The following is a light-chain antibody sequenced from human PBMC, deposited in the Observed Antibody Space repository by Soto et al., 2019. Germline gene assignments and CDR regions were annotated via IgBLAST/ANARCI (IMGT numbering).Light chain of an antibody. CDR2: DVS. V-gene: IGLV2-14*01. CDR3: SSYTTGSTVV. J-gene: IGLJ3*02. CDR1: SSDVGDYNS. Sequence: QSALTQPASVSGSPGQSITISCIGTSSDVGDYNSVSWYQQHPGKAPKLMIYDVSNRPSGVSDRFSGSKSGNTASLTISGLQAEDEADYDCSSYTTGSTVVFGGGTKLTVL.